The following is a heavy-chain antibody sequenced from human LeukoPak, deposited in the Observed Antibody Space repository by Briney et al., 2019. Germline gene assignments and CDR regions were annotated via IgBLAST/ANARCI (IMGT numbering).Heavy chain of an antibody. D-gene: IGHD3-16*02. CDR2: IYHSGST. Sequence: PSETLSLTCTVSGYSISSGYYWSWIRQPPGKGLEWIGYIYHSGSTYYNPSLKSRVTISVDRSKNQFSLKLSSVTAADTAVYYCAGGRNDYVWGSYRLTSEGQRALPNWFDPWGQGTLVTVSS. J-gene: IGHJ5*02. CDR1: GYSISSGYY. CDR3: AGGRNDYVWGSYRLTSEGQRALPNWFDP. V-gene: IGHV4-38-2*02.